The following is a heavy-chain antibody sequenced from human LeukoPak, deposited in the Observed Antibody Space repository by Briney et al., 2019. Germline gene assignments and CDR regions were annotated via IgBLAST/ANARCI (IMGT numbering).Heavy chain of an antibody. D-gene: IGHD1-26*01. CDR2: IYYTAGS. V-gene: IGHV4-30-4*08. CDR1: GGSVTADNYL. J-gene: IGHJ4*02. CDR3: GRGLRYSESYVVEY. Sequence: SETLSLTCTVSGGSVTADNYLWSWTRQPPGEGLEWIGYIYYTAGSYYNPSLKSRVTMSIDASTNQFSLKLNSVTAADTAVYHCGRGLRYSESYVVEYWGLGTLVTVSS.